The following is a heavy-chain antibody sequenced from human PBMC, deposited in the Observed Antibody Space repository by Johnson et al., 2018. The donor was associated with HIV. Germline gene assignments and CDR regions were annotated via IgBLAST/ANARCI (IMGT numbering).Heavy chain of an antibody. J-gene: IGHJ3*02. D-gene: IGHD6-19*01. CDR2: IWYDGSDK. CDR3: TTAYQQWLGPDDAFDI. V-gene: IGHV3-30*14. CDR1: GFTFSSYA. Sequence: QVQLVESGGGVVQPGRSLRLSCAASGFTFSSYAMHWVRQAPGKGLEWVAVIWYDGSDKYYADSVKGRFRISRDNSKNTLYLQMNSLRAEDTAVYYCTTAYQQWLGPDDAFDIWGQGTMVTVSS.